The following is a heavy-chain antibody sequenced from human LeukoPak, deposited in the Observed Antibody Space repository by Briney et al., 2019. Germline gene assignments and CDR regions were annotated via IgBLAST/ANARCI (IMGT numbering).Heavy chain of an antibody. V-gene: IGHV1-69*04. J-gene: IGHJ5*02. CDR2: IVPEDGET. D-gene: IGHD6-13*01. CDR3: ATVDSSSWYIFGWFDP. Sequence: SVKVSCKASGGTFSSYAISWVRQAPGQGLEWMGRIVPEDGETNYAQKFQGRVTMTADTSTDTAYMELSSLRSEDTAVYYCATVDSSSWYIFGWFDPWGQGTLVTVSS. CDR1: GGTFSSYA.